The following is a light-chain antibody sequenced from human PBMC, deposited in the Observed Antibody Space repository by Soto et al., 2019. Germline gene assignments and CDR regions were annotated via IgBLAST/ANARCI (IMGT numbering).Light chain of an antibody. CDR3: QQYGNPPLYT. CDR1: QSVSSAY. V-gene: IGKV3-20*01. Sequence: ESILTQSPGTLSWSPGERATIYCRASQSVSSAYLAWYQQKPGQAPRLLIYGASSRATGIPDRFSGSGSGTDFTLTISRLEPEDFAVYYCQQYGNPPLYTFGQGTKVEIK. J-gene: IGKJ2*01. CDR2: GAS.